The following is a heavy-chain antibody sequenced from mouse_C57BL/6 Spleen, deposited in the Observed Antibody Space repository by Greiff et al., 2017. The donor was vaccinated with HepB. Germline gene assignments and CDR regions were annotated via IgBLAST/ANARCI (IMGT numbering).Heavy chain of an antibody. CDR2: IYPRSGNT. J-gene: IGHJ1*03. V-gene: IGHV1-81*01. CDR1: GYTFTSYG. CDR3: ARKEIYYDGSSP. Sequence: QVQLKQSGAELARPGASVKLSCKASGYTFTSYGISWVKQRTGQGLEWIGEIYPRSGNTYYNEKFKGKATLTADKSSSTAYMELRSLTSEDSAVYFCARKEIYYDGSSPWGTGTTVTVSS. D-gene: IGHD1-1*01.